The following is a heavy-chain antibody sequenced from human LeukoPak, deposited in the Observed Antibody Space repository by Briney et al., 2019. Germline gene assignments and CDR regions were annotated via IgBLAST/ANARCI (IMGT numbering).Heavy chain of an antibody. D-gene: IGHD3-22*01. CDR2: IYYSGST. V-gene: IGHV4-39*07. Sequence: SETLSLTCTVSGGSISSGSYYWSWIRQPAGKGLEWIGSIYYSGSTYYNPSLKSRVTISVDTSKNQFSLKLSSVTAADTAVYYCARVPHYYDSSGYYTWGQGTLVTVSS. CDR1: GGSISSGSYY. J-gene: IGHJ4*02. CDR3: ARVPHYYDSSGYYT.